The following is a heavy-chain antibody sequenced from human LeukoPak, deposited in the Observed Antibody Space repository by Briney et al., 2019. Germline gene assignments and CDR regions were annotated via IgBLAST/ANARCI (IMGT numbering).Heavy chain of an antibody. Sequence: SETLSLTYTVSGGSISSSIYYWGWIRQSPGKGLEWIGSIYYSGSTHYTPSLKSRVTMSVDTSKNQLSLELSSVTAADTAVYYCAREGSSGRYYFDYWGQGTLVTVSS. CDR3: AREGSSGRYYFDY. J-gene: IGHJ4*02. V-gene: IGHV4-39*02. D-gene: IGHD6-6*01. CDR1: GGSISSSIYY. CDR2: IYYSGST.